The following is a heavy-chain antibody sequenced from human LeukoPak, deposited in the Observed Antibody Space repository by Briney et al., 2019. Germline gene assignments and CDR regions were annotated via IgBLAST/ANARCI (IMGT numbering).Heavy chain of an antibody. D-gene: IGHD4-17*01. CDR1: GYTSTSYG. CDR2: ISAYNGNT. J-gene: IGHJ4*02. Sequence: ASVKVSCKASGYTSTSYGISWVRQAPGQGLEWMGWISAYNGNTNYAQKLQGRVTMTTDTSTSTAYMELRSLRSDDTAVYYCAREEYGDRRYSNWGQGTLVTVSS. V-gene: IGHV1-18*01. CDR3: AREEYGDRRYSN.